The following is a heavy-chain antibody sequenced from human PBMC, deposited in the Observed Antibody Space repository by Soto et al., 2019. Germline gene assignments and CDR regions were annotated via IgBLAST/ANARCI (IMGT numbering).Heavy chain of an antibody. CDR2: IYWDGDK. Sequence: QITLKESGPTLVKPTQTLTLTCTFSGFSLSTSGVGVGWIRQPPGKALEWLALIYWDGDKRFSPSLKSRLTIXKXXSRNQVVLTMTNMDPVDTATYYCAHRSLNWMAFDYWGQGTLVTVSS. J-gene: IGHJ4*02. V-gene: IGHV2-5*02. CDR1: GFSLSTSGVG. CDR3: AHRSLNWMAFDY. D-gene: IGHD1-1*01.